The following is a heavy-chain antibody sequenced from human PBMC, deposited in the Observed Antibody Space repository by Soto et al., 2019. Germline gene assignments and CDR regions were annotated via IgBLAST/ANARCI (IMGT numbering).Heavy chain of an antibody. V-gene: IGHV1-18*01. CDR2: INTYNGNS. J-gene: IGHJ4*02. CDR3: ARDCTGGSCFCIY. Sequence: QVQLVQSAAEVKKPGASVKVSCKASGYTLTNYAISWVRQAPGQGPEWMGWINTYNGNSNYAQKFQGRVTMTTDTSTNNAYMELRSLTSDDTAVYYCARDCTGGSCFCIYWGQGTLVTVSS. CDR1: GYTLTNYA. D-gene: IGHD2-15*01.